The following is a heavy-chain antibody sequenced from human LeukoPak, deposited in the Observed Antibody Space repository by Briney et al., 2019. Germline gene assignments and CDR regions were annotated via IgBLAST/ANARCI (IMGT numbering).Heavy chain of an antibody. CDR1: GFTFSSYG. V-gene: IGHV3-30*02. CDR2: IRYDGSDK. J-gene: IGHJ2*01. CDR3: AKDQASVVVITTRLYYWYFDL. D-gene: IGHD3-22*01. Sequence: PGGSLRLSCAASGFTFSSYGMHWVRQAPGKGLEWVAFIRYDGSDKYYADSVKGRFTISRDNSKNTLYLQMNSLRAEDTAVYYCAKDQASVVVITTRLYYWYFDLWGRGTLVTVSS.